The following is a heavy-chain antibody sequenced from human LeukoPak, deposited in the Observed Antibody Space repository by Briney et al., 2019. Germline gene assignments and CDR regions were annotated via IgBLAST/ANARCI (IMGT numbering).Heavy chain of an antibody. J-gene: IGHJ3*02. V-gene: IGHV4-59*11. CDR1: GGSISSHS. CDR2: IYYSGST. D-gene: IGHD6-13*01. Sequence: PSETLSLTCTVSGGSISSHSWSWIRQPPGKGLEWIGYIYYSGSTNYNPSLKSRVTISVDTSKNQFSLKLSSVTVADTAVYYCARRGGQQLVRAFDIWGQGTMVTVSS. CDR3: ARRGGQQLVRAFDI.